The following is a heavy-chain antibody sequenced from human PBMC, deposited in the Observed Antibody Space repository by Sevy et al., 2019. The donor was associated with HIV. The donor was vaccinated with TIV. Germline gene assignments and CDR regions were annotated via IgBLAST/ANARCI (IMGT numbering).Heavy chain of an antibody. V-gene: IGHV3-33*06. Sequence: GGSLRLSCAASGFTFSSYGMHWVRQAPGKGLEWVAVIWYDGSNKYYADSVKGRFTISRDNSKNTLYLQMNSLRAEEMAVYYCAQVGGYCSSTSCYWRYGMDVWGQGTTVTVSS. CDR3: AQVGGYCSSTSCYWRYGMDV. CDR2: IWYDGSNK. CDR1: GFTFSSYG. D-gene: IGHD2-2*01. J-gene: IGHJ6*02.